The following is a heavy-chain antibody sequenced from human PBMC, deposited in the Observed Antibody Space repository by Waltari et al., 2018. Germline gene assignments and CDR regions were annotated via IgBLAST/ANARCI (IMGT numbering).Heavy chain of an antibody. CDR2: IYHSGST. Sequence: QVQLQESGPGLVKPSETLSLTCAVSGYSISSGYYWGWIRRPPGKGLEWIGSIYHSGSTYYNPSLKSRVTISVDTSKNQFSLKLSSVTAADTAVYYCARATRAVAGMYFQHWGQGTLVTVSS. CDR3: ARATRAVAGMYFQH. CDR1: GYSISSGYY. J-gene: IGHJ1*01. V-gene: IGHV4-38-2*01. D-gene: IGHD6-19*01.